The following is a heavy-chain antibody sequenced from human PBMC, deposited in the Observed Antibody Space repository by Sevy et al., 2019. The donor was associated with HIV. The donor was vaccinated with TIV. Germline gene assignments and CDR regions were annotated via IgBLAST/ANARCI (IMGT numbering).Heavy chain of an antibody. Sequence: SETLSLTCTVSGGSISSSDSYWSWIRQPPGKGLDWIGYIHYTGGTYYNPFLKSRVAMSLDTSEKQFSLKLNFLTAADTAVYYCASKRGYNHGPFDYWGQGTLVTVSS. CDR1: GGSISSSDSY. CDR3: ASKRGYNHGPFDY. J-gene: IGHJ4*02. D-gene: IGHD5-12*01. V-gene: IGHV4-30-4*01. CDR2: IHYTGGT.